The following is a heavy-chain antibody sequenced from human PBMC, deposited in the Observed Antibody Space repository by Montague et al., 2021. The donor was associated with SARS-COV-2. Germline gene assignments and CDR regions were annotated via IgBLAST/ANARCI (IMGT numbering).Heavy chain of an antibody. CDR3: VRGWGSWFH. CDR1: TTSFSGYY. CDR2: IDKSGKT. Sequence: SETLSPTCAVHTTSFSGYYRCWIRQSPGKGLEWIGEIDKSGKTNYNPTLRSRVTISADTSKSQFSLKLNSVTAADTAVYYCVRGWGSWFHWGQGTLVTVSS. J-gene: IGHJ4*02. D-gene: IGHD3-16*01. V-gene: IGHV4-34*01.